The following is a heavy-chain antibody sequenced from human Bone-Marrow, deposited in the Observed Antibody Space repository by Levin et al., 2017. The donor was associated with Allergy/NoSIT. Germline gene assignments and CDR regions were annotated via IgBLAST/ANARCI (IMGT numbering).Heavy chain of an antibody. CDR1: GGSVTSGSYF. V-gene: IGHV4-61*01. CDR3: ARGGAGTYFDY. D-gene: IGHD1-1*01. Sequence: SETLSLTCTVSGGSVTSGSYFWSWIRQPPGKGLECIGYMNHSGSTNDSPSLKSRVTISVDRSKNQFSLKLSSVTAADTAVYFCARGGAGTYFDYWGQGILVTVSS. J-gene: IGHJ4*02. CDR2: MNHSGST.